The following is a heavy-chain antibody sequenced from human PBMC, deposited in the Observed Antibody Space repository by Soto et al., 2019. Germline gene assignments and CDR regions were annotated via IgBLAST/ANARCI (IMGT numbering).Heavy chain of an antibody. J-gene: IGHJ5*02. D-gene: IGHD6-19*01. CDR3: VKEGSSSGWHGRGWLDP. Sequence: EVLLEESGGGLVQPGRSLRLSCAASGFTFDDYAMHWVRQIPGQGLEWVSGISWNSGSIGYADSVKVRFTISRDNAKDSLYLQMNSLRAEYTAFYYCVKEGSSSGWHGRGWLDPWGQGTLVTVSS. CDR2: ISWNSGSI. V-gene: IGHV3-9*01. CDR1: GFTFDDYA.